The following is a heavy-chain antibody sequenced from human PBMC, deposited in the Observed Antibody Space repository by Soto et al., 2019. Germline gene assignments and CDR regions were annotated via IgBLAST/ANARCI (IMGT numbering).Heavy chain of an antibody. Sequence: ASVKVSCKASGYTFTGYYMHWVRQAPGQGLEWMGWINPNSGGTNYAQKFQGWVTMTRDTSISTAYMELSRLRSDDTAVYYCAISRGFSDCSSTSCRPPNEFDYWGQGTLVTVSS. V-gene: IGHV1-2*04. J-gene: IGHJ4*02. CDR3: AISRGFSDCSSTSCRPPNEFDY. CDR2: INPNSGGT. D-gene: IGHD2-2*01. CDR1: GYTFTGYY.